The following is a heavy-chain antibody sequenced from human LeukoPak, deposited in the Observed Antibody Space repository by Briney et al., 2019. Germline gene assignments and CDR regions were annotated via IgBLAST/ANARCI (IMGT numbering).Heavy chain of an antibody. CDR1: GFTFSTNA. J-gene: IGHJ4*02. Sequence: GGSLRLSCAASGFTFSTNAMSWVRQAPGKGLEWVSAISGRGGDTYYADSVKGRFTISRDNSKNTLFLEMKSLGAEDTAVYYCARAWISAYWGQGTLVTVSS. CDR3: ARAWISAY. D-gene: IGHD2-2*03. CDR2: ISGRGGDT. V-gene: IGHV3-23*01.